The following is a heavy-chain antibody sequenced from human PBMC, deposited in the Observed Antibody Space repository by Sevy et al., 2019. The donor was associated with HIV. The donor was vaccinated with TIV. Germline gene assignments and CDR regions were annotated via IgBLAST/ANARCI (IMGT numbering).Heavy chain of an antibody. CDR1: RYTFTSYY. CDR2: INPSGGST. Sequence: ASVKVSCKASRYTFTSYYMHWVRQAPGQGLEWMGIINPSGGSTSYAQKFQGRVTMTRDTSTSTVYMELSSLRSEDTAVYYCAKDRGDCSGGSRYSDYWGQGTLVTVSS. V-gene: IGHV1-46*01. J-gene: IGHJ4*02. CDR3: AKDRGDCSGGSRYSDY. D-gene: IGHD2-15*01.